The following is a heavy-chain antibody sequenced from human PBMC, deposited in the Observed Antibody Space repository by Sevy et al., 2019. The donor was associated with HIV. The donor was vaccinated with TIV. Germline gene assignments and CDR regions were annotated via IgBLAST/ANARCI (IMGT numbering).Heavy chain of an antibody. V-gene: IGHV1-24*01. CDR2: FDPEDGEI. J-gene: IGHJ4*02. CDR1: GYRLSELS. D-gene: IGHD3-22*01. Sequence: ASVKVSCKISGYRLSELSMHWVRQAPGKGLEWMGRFDPEDGEIIYAQKFQCRVTVTEDTSTDTAYMELSRLRSEDTAVYYCATGREYYDENSGYFDYWGPGTLVTVSS. CDR3: ATGREYYDENSGYFDY.